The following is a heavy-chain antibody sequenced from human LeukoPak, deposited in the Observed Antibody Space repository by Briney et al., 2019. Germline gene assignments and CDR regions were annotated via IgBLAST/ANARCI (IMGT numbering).Heavy chain of an antibody. CDR1: GGSISSGGYY. CDR3: ARSLPGVVPRRFDY. D-gene: IGHD2-15*01. CDR2: IYHSGST. J-gene: IGHJ4*02. V-gene: IGHV4-30-2*01. Sequence: SETLSLTCTVSGGSISSGGYYWSWIRQPPGKGLEWIGYIYHSGSTYYNPSLKSRVTISVDRSKNQFSLKLSSVTAADTAVYYCARSLPGVVPRRFDYWGQGTLVTVSS.